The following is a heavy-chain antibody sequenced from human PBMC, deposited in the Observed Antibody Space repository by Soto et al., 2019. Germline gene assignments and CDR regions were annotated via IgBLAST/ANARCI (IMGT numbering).Heavy chain of an antibody. CDR2: IYHSGST. CDR3: PRRRDYIAGGGYPSYYDY. V-gene: IGHV4-4*02. CDR1: GGSISSNNW. J-gene: IGHJ4*02. D-gene: IGHD2-8*02. Sequence: QMQLKQSGPGLVKPSGTLSLTCAVSGGSISSNNWWTWVRQPPGKGLEWIGEIYHSGSTNYNPSLKSGVXXXLXXSKNQCSLNRTPVTAADTAVYYCPRRRDYIAGGGYPSYYDYWGRGTLVNASS.